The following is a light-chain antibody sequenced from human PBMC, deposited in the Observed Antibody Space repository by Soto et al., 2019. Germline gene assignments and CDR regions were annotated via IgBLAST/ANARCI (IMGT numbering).Light chain of an antibody. CDR2: GAS. CDR1: QGISSF. V-gene: IGKV1-9*01. Sequence: IQLTQSPSSLSASVGDRVTITCRASQGISSFLAWYQQKPGKAPKLLIYGASTLQSGVPSRFSGSGSGTDFTLTIGSLQPERIATYYCQQLNSFPIPFGPGTKVDIK. J-gene: IGKJ3*01. CDR3: QQLNSFPIP.